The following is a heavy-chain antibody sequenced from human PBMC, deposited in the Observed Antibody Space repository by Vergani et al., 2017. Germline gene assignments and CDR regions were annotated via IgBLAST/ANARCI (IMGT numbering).Heavy chain of an antibody. Sequence: EVQLVESGGGLVKPGGSLRLSCAASGFTFSNAWMSWVRQAPGKGLEWVGRSKSKTDGGTTDYAAPVKGRFTISRDDSKNTLYLQMNSLKTEDTAVYYCTTDIAATLYYYYMDVWGKGTTVTVSS. CDR1: GFTFSNAW. CDR3: TTDIAATLYYYYMDV. J-gene: IGHJ6*03. CDR2: SKSKTDGGTT. D-gene: IGHD2-15*01. V-gene: IGHV3-15*01.